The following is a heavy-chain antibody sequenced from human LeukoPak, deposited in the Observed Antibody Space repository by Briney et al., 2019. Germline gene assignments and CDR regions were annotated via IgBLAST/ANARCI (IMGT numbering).Heavy chain of an antibody. D-gene: IGHD6-19*01. Sequence: VKVSCKASGYTFTGYYMHWVRQAPGQGLEWMGWINPNSGGTNYAQKFQGWVTMTRDTSISTAYMELSRLRSDDTAVYYCARDIAVAGHYYYYGMDVWGQGTTVTVSS. J-gene: IGHJ6*02. CDR3: ARDIAVAGHYYYYGMDV. V-gene: IGHV1-2*04. CDR2: INPNSGGT. CDR1: GYTFTGYY.